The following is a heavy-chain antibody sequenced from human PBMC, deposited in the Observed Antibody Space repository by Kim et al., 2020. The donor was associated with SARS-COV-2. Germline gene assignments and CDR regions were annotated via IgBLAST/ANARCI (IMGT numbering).Heavy chain of an antibody. CDR2: ISYDGSNK. J-gene: IGHJ3*02. V-gene: IGHV3-30-3*01. CDR1: GFTFSSYA. Sequence: GGSLRLSCAASGFTFSSYAMHCVRQAPGKGLEWVAVISYDGSNKYYADSVKGRFTISRDNSKNTLYLQMNSLRAEDTAVYYCARVTRITIFGVVITSDAFDIWGQGTMVTVSS. CDR3: ARVTRITIFGVVITSDAFDI. D-gene: IGHD3-3*01.